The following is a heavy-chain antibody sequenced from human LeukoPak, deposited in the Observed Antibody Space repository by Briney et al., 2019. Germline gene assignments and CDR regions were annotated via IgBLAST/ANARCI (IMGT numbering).Heavy chain of an antibody. D-gene: IGHD3-16*01. V-gene: IGHV1-18*01. CDR1: GYTFTNYG. CDR3: ARDPPGLTLGSPGDY. Sequence: ASVKVSCKASGYTFTNYGIAWVRQAPGQGLQWMGWISANNGDTSYSQKLQGRVTMTTDTSTNTAYMELRSLTSDDTAVYYCARDPPGLTLGSPGDYWGQGTLVIVSS. CDR2: ISANNGDT. J-gene: IGHJ4*02.